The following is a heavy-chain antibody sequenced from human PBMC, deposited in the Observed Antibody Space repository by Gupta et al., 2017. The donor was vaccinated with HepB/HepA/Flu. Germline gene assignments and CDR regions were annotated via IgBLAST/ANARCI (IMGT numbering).Heavy chain of an antibody. CDR1: GGSFSGYY. Sequence: QVQLQQWGAGLLKPSETLSLTCAVYGGSFSGYYWSWIRQPPGKGLEWIGEINHSGSTNYNPSLKSRGTISVDTSKNQFSRKLSSVTAAETAVYDCARFLGLGTTGVTHYYFDYGGQGTLVTVSS. D-gene: IGHD4-23*01. CDR2: INHSGST. V-gene: IGHV4-34*01. CDR3: ARFLGLGTTGVTHYYFDY. J-gene: IGHJ4*02.